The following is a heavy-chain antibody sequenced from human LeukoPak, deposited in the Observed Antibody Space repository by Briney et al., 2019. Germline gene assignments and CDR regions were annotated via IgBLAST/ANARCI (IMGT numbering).Heavy chain of an antibody. CDR3: ARVSHILAGYCDY. V-gene: IGHV1-46*01. J-gene: IGHJ4*02. D-gene: IGHD3-9*01. CDR1: GYTFTSYH. Sequence: ASVKVSCRAPGYTFTSYHMHWVRQAPGEGREWMGIINTNGASTDYKQKFQGRVTMTRDTSTSTVYMDLSSLRSEDTAVYYCARVSHILAGYCDYWGQGTLVTVSS. CDR2: INTNGAST.